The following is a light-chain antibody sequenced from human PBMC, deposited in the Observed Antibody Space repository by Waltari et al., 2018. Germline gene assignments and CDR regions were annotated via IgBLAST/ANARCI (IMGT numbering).Light chain of an antibody. CDR3: QVWDSRTYV. CDR2: SDS. J-gene: IGLJ1*01. Sequence: SYELTQPLSVSVALGQTVKMTCEGNNIGRKNVYWYQQKPGQAPVLVIYSDSDRPSGIPERFSGSNSGNTATLTISRAQVVDEADYYCQVWDSRTYVFGTGTKVTVL. CDR1: NIGRKN. V-gene: IGLV3-9*01.